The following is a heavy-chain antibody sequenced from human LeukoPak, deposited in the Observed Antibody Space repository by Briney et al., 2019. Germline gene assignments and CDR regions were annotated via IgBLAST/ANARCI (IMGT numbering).Heavy chain of an antibody. CDR2: ISSSSIYI. CDR1: GFTFSNYN. J-gene: IGHJ4*02. V-gene: IGHV3-21*01. D-gene: IGHD2-8*01. CDR3: ARYLMGSDLHYFDY. Sequence: GGSLRLSCAASGFTFSNYNMNWVRQAPGKGLEWVSSISSSSIYIYYADSVKGRFTISRDNAKDSLYLQMHSLRAEDTAVYYCARYLMGSDLHYFDYWGQGTLVTVSS.